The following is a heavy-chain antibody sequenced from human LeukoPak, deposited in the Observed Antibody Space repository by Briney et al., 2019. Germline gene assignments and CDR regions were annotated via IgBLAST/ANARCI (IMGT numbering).Heavy chain of an antibody. CDR2: IYYSGST. J-gene: IGHJ5*02. V-gene: IGHV4-59*01. Sequence: SETLSLTCTVSGGSISSYYWSWLRQPPGKGLEWIGYIYYSGSTNYNPSLKSRVTISVDTSKNQFSLKLSSVTAADTAVYYCARAQPIAGAHNWFDPWGQGTLVTVSS. D-gene: IGHD6-19*01. CDR1: GGSISSYY. CDR3: ARAQPIAGAHNWFDP.